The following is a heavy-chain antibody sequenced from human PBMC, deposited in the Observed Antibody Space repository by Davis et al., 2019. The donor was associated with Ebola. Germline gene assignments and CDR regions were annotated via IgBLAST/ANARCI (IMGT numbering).Heavy chain of an antibody. CDR1: GGSVSSGSYY. CDR3: ARVMYCWDIVVVPAAMRCAYFDY. J-gene: IGHJ4*02. CDR2: IYYSGST. V-gene: IGHV4-61*01. Sequence: PSETLSLTCTVSGGSVSSGSYYWSWIRQPPGKGLEWIGYIYYSGSTNYNPSLKSRVTISVDTSKNQFSLKLSSVTAADTAVYYCARVMYCWDIVVVPAAMRCAYFDYWGQGTLVTVSS. D-gene: IGHD2-2*01.